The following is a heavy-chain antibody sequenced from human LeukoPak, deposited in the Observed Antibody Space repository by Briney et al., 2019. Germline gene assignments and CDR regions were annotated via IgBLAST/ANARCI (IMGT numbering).Heavy chain of an antibody. D-gene: IGHD2-15*01. V-gene: IGHV3-48*03. CDR3: ARARTRFCSGGSCYSGYAFDI. CDR1: GFTFSTYE. Sequence: GESLKISCAASGFTFSTYEMTWVRQAPGKGLEWVSHISTSGSTIYNADSVKGRFTISTDNAKNSLYLQMNSLRAEDTAVYYCARARTRFCSGGSCYSGYAFDIWGQGTMVTVSS. J-gene: IGHJ3*02. CDR2: ISTSGSTI.